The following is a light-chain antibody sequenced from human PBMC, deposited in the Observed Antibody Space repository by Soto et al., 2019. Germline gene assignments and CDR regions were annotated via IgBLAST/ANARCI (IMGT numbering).Light chain of an antibody. J-gene: IGKJ3*01. V-gene: IGKV3-20*01. Sequence: EIVLTQSPGTLSLSPGERATLSCRASQSVSSSYLAWYQQKPGQAPRLLIYGASSRATGIPDRFSGSGSGTDFTLTISRLVPADFAVDYCHQYGSSPFTFGPGTKVDIK. CDR2: GAS. CDR3: HQYGSSPFT. CDR1: QSVSSSY.